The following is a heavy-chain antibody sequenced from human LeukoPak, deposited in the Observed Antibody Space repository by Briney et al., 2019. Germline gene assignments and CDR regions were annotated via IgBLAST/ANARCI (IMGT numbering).Heavy chain of an antibody. D-gene: IGHD3-16*02. CDR2: INHSGST. V-gene: IGHV4-34*01. J-gene: IGHJ4*02. CDR1: GGSFSGYY. CDR3: TTAGERLDYVWGSYRFDY. Sequence: SETLSLTCAVYGGSFSGYYWSWIRQPPGKGLEWIGEINHSGSTNYNPSLKSRVTISVDTPKNQFSLKLSSVTAADTAVYYCTTAGERLDYVWGSYRFDYWGQGILVTVSS.